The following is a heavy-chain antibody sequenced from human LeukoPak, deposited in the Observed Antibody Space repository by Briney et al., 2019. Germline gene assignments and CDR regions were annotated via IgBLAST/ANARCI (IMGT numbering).Heavy chain of an antibody. V-gene: IGHV3-11*01. CDR2: ISSRGSTI. J-gene: IGHJ4*02. D-gene: IGHD3-22*01. Sequence: GGSLRLSCAASGFTFSDYYMSWIRQAPGKGLEWVSYISSRGSTIYYADSVKGRFTISRDNAKNSLYLQMNSLRAEDTAVYYCAKTPYYYDSSGYTEDWGQGTLVTVSS. CDR3: AKTPYYYDSSGYTED. CDR1: GFTFSDYY.